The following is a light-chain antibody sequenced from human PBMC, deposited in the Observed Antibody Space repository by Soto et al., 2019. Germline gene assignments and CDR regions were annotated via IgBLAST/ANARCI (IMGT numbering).Light chain of an antibody. CDR1: QSVSNS. Sequence: EIALTQSPATLSLSPGERATLSCRASQSVSNSITWYQQKPGQAPRLLMYDASNRATGIPARFSGSGSGTDFTLTISSLEPEDCAVYYCQQRFTWPRITFGQGTRLDIK. CDR3: QQRFTWPRIT. J-gene: IGKJ5*01. V-gene: IGKV3-11*01. CDR2: DAS.